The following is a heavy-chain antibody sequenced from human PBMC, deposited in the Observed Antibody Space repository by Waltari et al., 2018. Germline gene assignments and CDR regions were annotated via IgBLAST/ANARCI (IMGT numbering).Heavy chain of an antibody. CDR1: GVTITSNRYY. Sequence: QLQLQESGPALVKPSETLSLTCSVSGVTITSNRYYWAWIRQPPGQGPEWIATMSYGGATYSSPSLESRVTVSRDTSKNQLSLKLVSVTAADTAVYYCATYIGASVGTAAFDVWGQGTMVTVSS. CDR3: ATYIGASVGTAAFDV. D-gene: IGHD5-12*01. CDR2: MSYGGAT. J-gene: IGHJ3*01. V-gene: IGHV4-39*01.